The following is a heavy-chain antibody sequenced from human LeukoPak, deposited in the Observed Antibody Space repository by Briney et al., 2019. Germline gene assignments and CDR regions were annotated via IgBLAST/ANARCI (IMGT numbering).Heavy chain of an antibody. CDR3: ARSPRPFGGVIPFDY. Sequence: PGGSLRLFRAASGFTFSSYAMNWVRQAPGKGLEWVSSISSSSSYIYYADSVKGRFNISRDNAKNSLYLQMNSLRTEDTAVYYCARSPRPFGGVIPFDYWGQGTLVTVSS. CDR1: GFTFSSYA. D-gene: IGHD3-16*01. J-gene: IGHJ4*02. CDR2: ISSSSSYI. V-gene: IGHV3-21*01.